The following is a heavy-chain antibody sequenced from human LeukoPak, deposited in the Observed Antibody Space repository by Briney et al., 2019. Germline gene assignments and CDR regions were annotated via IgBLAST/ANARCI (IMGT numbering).Heavy chain of an antibody. V-gene: IGHV1-69*04. J-gene: IGHJ4*02. D-gene: IGHD3-10*01. CDR3: ARDRAGDGFDY. CDR1: GYTFTSYG. Sequence: SVKVSCKASGYTFTSYGISWVRQAPGQGLEWMGRIIPILGIANYAQKFQGRVTITADKSTSTAYMELSSLRSEDTAVYYCARDRAGDGFDYWGQGTLVTVSS. CDR2: IIPILGIA.